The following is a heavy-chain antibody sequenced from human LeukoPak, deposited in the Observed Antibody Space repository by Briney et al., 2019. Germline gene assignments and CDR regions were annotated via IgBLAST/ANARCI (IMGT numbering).Heavy chain of an antibody. CDR2: ISYDGSKK. CDR1: GFTFSSYG. J-gene: IGHJ4*02. CDR3: ARAGGSYWGVFDY. D-gene: IGHD1-26*01. V-gene: IGHV3-30-3*01. Sequence: PGRSLRLSCAASGFTFSSYGMHWVRQAPGKGLEWVAVISYDGSKKYYADSVKGRFTISRDNSKDTLYLQMNSLRAEDTAVYYCARAGGSYWGVFDYWGQGTLVTVSS.